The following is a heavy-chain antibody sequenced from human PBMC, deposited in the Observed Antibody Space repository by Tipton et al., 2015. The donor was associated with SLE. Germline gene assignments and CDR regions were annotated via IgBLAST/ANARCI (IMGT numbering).Heavy chain of an antibody. CDR1: GFTFSDYY. Sequence: GSLRLSCAASGFTFSDYYTSWIRQAPGKGLEWVSYISSSGSTIYYADSVKGRFTISRDNAKNSLYLQMNSLRAEDTAVYYCARDASLSIVGAAPFDYWGQGTLVTVSS. CDR2: ISSSGSTI. CDR3: ARDASLSIVGAAPFDY. V-gene: IGHV3-11*01. J-gene: IGHJ4*02. D-gene: IGHD1-26*01.